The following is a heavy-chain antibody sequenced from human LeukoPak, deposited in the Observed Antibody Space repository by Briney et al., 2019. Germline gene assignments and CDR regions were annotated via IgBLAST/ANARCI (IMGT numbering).Heavy chain of an antibody. CDR2: ISGSDSYT. V-gene: IGHV3-48*02. J-gene: IGHJ4*02. CDR3: ARGAGSGSWLIDD. D-gene: IGHD6-13*01. CDR1: GFTLSDYG. Sequence: GGSLRLPCAASGFTLSDYGVNWVRQAPGKGLEWVSYISGSDSYTDYADSVKGRFTISRDNANNSLYLQMNSLRDEDTAMYYCARGAGSGSWLIDDWGQGTLVTVSS.